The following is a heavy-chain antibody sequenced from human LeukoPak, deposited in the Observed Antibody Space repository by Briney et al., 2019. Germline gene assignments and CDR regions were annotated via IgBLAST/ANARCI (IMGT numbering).Heavy chain of an antibody. D-gene: IGHD3-22*01. V-gene: IGHV3-30*03. CDR1: GFTFSSYA. Sequence: GGSLRLSCAASGFTFSSYAMHWVRQAPGKGLEWVAAISYDGADKCYADSVKGRFTISRDNPKNTLYLQMNSLRAEDTAVYYCARTEHYSDRSGYYYFDYWGQGTLVTVSS. J-gene: IGHJ4*02. CDR2: ISYDGADK. CDR3: ARTEHYSDRSGYYYFDY.